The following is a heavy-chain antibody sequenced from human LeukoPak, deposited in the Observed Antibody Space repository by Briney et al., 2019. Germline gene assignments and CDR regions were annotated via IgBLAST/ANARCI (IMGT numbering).Heavy chain of an antibody. CDR1: GFTFSSYG. J-gene: IGHJ4*02. Sequence: GGTLRLSCAASGFTFSSYGMTWVRQAPGKGLEWVSGISGSDGSTYYSDSVKGRFTISRDNAKNSLYLQMNSLRAEDTAVYYCAREPYSSSSTVDYWGQGTLVTVSS. CDR2: ISGSDGST. CDR3: AREPYSSSSTVDY. D-gene: IGHD6-6*01. V-gene: IGHV3-23*01.